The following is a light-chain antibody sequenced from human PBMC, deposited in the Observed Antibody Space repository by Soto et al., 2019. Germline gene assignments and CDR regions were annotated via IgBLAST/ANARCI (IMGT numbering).Light chain of an antibody. V-gene: IGKV2-28*01. Sequence: DVVMSQSPLSLPVNPGVPASISCRSSHRLLHSNGYNYLDWYLQKPGQSPQLLIYLGSNRASGVPDRFSGSGSGTDFTFTISRMQPEDIATYYCQQYENLPTFGQGTLLEVK. J-gene: IGKJ5*01. CDR3: QQYENLPT. CDR1: HRLLHSNGYNY. CDR2: LGS.